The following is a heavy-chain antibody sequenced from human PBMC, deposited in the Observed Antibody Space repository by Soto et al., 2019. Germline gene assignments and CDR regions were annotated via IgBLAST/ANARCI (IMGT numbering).Heavy chain of an antibody. CDR3: ASGNRRDMYDYGDH. CDR2: ISSSSSYI. V-gene: IGHV3-21*01. J-gene: IGHJ4*02. D-gene: IGHD4-17*01. CDR1: GFTFSIYS. Sequence: PGGSLRLSCAASGFTFSIYSMHWVRQAPGKGLEWVASISSSSSYIYYADSVKGRFTISRDNPKNSLSQQINSGRAADKAVDYCASGNRRDMYDYGDHWGRGTLVTVSS.